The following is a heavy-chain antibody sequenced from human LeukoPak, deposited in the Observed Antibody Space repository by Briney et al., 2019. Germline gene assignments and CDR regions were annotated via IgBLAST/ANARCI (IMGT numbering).Heavy chain of an antibody. CDR1: GFTFSSFG. D-gene: IGHD6-6*01. Sequence: GGSLRLSCAASGFTFSSFGMSWVRQAPGKWLEWVSYISSSSSTIYYADSVKGRFTISRDNAKNSLYLQMNSLRAEDTAVYYCAGERSSSMTDYWGQGTLVTVSS. CDR3: AGERSSSMTDY. V-gene: IGHV3-48*01. CDR2: ISSSSSTI. J-gene: IGHJ4*02.